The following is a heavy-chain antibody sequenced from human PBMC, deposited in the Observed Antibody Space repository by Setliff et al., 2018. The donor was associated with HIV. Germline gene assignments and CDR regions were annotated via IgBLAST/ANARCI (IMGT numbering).Heavy chain of an antibody. CDR3: ARESLMITFGGGSWFDP. V-gene: IGHV1-2*02. D-gene: IGHD3-16*01. J-gene: IGHJ5*02. CDR2: INPDSGGT. Sequence: ASVKVSCKASGGTFSSYTISWVRQAPGQGLEWMGWINPDSGGTKYAQRFQGRVTMTRDTSINTAYMELSRLISDDTALYFCARESLMITFGGGSWFDPWGQGTLVTVSS. CDR1: GGTFSSYT.